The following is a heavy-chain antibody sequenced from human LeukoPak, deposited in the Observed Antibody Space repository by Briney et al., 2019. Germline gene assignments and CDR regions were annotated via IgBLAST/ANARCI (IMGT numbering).Heavy chain of an antibody. J-gene: IGHJ4*02. Sequence: GGSLRLSCAASGFTFSGFAMSWIRQAPGKGLEWVSYIDSSGRALYYADSVKGRFTISRDNAKNSLFLQMNSLRAEDTAVYFCTRDPDKSSKVDFWGQGTLVTVSS. CDR2: IDSSGRAL. CDR3: TRDPDKSSKVDF. D-gene: IGHD3-9*01. V-gene: IGHV3-11*01. CDR1: GFTFSGFA.